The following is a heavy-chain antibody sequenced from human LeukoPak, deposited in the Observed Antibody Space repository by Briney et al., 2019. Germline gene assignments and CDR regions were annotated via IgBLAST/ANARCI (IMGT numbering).Heavy chain of an antibody. CDR1: GYTFTSYY. D-gene: IGHD2-2*01. V-gene: IGHV1-18*04. CDR2: ISAYNGNT. Sequence: GASVKVSCKASGYTFTSYYMHWVRQAPGQGLEWMGWISAYNGNTNYAQKLQGRVTMTTDTSTSTAYMELRSLRSDDTAVYYCARDMNPYCSSTSCPGDAFDIWGQGTMVTVSS. CDR3: ARDMNPYCSSTSCPGDAFDI. J-gene: IGHJ3*02.